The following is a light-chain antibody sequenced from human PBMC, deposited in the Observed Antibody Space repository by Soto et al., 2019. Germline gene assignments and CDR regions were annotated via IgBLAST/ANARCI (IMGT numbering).Light chain of an antibody. CDR3: QHYNSYSEA. CDR2: KAS. CDR1: QTITSW. V-gene: IGKV1-5*03. Sequence: DIQMTQSPSTLSGSVGDRVTITGRASQTITSWLDWYQQKPGKAHKLLIYKASTLKSGVPSRFSGSGSGTEFTLTISSLQPDDFATYYCQHYNSYSEAFGQGTKVDI. J-gene: IGKJ1*01.